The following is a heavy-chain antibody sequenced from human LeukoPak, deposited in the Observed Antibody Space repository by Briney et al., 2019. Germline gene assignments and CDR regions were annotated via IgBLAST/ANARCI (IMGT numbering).Heavy chain of an antibody. V-gene: IGHV1-18*01. CDR2: ISAYNGNT. CDR1: GYTFTSYG. Sequence: ASVKVSCKASGYTFTSYGISWVRQAPGQGLEWMGWISAYNGNTNYAQKLQGRVTMTTDTSTSTAYMELRSLRSDDTAVYYCARGYCTNGVCYSGDYWGQGTLVTVSS. J-gene: IGHJ4*02. CDR3: ARGYCTNGVCYSGDY. D-gene: IGHD2-8*01.